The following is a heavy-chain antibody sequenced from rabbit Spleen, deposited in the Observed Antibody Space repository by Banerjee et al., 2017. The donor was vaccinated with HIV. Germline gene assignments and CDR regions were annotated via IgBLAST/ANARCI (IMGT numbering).Heavy chain of an antibody. CDR1: GVSFSSSSY. D-gene: IGHD6-1*01. CDR2: IDSGSSGFT. CDR3: VREAGYGGYGDANL. V-gene: IGHV1S40*01. J-gene: IGHJ4*01. Sequence: QSLEESGGDLVKPGASLTLTCTASGVSFSSSSYMCWVRQAPGKGLEWIACIDSGSSGFTYFATWAKGRFTCSKTSSTTVTLQMTRLTAADTATYFCVREAGYGGYGDANLWGQGTLVTVS.